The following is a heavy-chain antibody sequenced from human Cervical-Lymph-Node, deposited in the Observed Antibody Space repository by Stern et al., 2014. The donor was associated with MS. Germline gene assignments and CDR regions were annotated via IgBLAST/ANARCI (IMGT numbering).Heavy chain of an antibody. CDR1: GGSITNRDY. V-gene: IGHV4-39*01. Sequence: QVQLQEAGPGLVKPSETLSLTCTVSGGSITNRDYWGWIRQPPGKGLEGIGSVYYSGITYYRPSLKSRAAISIDTSRNQFFLRLNSLAATDTAVYFCARGVTAVTNYVPNWCFDLWGRGTLVTVSS. J-gene: IGHJ2*01. D-gene: IGHD4-11*01. CDR3: ARGVTAVTNYVPNWCFDL. CDR2: VYYSGIT.